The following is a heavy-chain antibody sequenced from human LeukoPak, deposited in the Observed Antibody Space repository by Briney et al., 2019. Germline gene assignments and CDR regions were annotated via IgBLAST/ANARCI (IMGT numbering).Heavy chain of an antibody. CDR2: ISGSGGST. D-gene: IGHD3-22*01. CDR3: AKRSRYYDSNPGGGY. Sequence: GGSLRLSCAASGFTFSSYAMSWVRQAPGKGLEWVSAISGSGGSTYYADSVKGRFTISRDNSKNTLYLQMNSLRAEDTAVYYCAKRSRYYDSNPGGGYWGQGTLVTVSS. J-gene: IGHJ4*02. V-gene: IGHV3-23*01. CDR1: GFTFSSYA.